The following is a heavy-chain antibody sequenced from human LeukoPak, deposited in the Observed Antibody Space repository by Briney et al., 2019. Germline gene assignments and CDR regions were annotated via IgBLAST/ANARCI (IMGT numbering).Heavy chain of an antibody. Sequence: PGGSLRLSCAASGFTVSRKYMSWVRQAPGKGLECVSVIYSGGFTYYADSVKGRFTISRDNSKNTLSLQMNSLRAEGTAVYYCAGDDTAAAGILDYWGQGTLVTVSS. CDR3: AGDDTAAAGILDY. CDR2: IYSGGFT. D-gene: IGHD6-13*01. V-gene: IGHV3-66*01. J-gene: IGHJ4*02. CDR1: GFTVSRKY.